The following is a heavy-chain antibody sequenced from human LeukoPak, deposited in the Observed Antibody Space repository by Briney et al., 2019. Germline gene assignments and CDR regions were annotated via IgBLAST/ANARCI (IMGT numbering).Heavy chain of an antibody. Sequence: SQALSLTCVISGDSVSSNSAAWNWIRQSPSRGLEWLGRTYYRSKWYYHYAVSMKSRITVNPDTSKNQFSLQLNSVTPEDTAVYYCARDRAVAGIGNWFDPWGQGTLVTVSS. J-gene: IGHJ5*02. CDR3: ARDRAVAGIGNWFDP. CDR1: GDSVSSNSAA. V-gene: IGHV6-1*01. D-gene: IGHD6-19*01. CDR2: TYYRSKWYY.